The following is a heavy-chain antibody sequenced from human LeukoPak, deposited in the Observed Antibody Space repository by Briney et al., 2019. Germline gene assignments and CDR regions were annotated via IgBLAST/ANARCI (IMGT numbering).Heavy chain of an antibody. V-gene: IGHV4-31*03. Sequence: ASETLSLTCTVSGGSISSSYYYWGWIRQPPGKGLEWIGYTYYSGSAYYNPSLKSRVTLSVDTSKNQFSLKLSSVTAADTAVYYCASRRDGYNTIDYWGQGTLVTVSS. CDR1: GGSISSSYYY. J-gene: IGHJ4*02. D-gene: IGHD5-24*01. CDR2: TYYSGSA. CDR3: ASRRDGYNTIDY.